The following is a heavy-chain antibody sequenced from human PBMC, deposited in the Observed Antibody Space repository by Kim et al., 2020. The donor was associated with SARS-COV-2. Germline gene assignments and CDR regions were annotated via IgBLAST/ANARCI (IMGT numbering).Heavy chain of an antibody. Sequence: SETLSHTCTVSGGSISSGGYYWSWIRQHPGKGLEWIGYIYYSGSTYYNPSLKSRVTISVDTSKNQFSLKLSSVTAADTAVYYCARALGVTIFGVSIINWFDPWGQGTLVTVSS. J-gene: IGHJ5*02. CDR2: IYYSGST. CDR1: GGSISSGGYY. V-gene: IGHV4-31*03. CDR3: ARALGVTIFGVSIINWFDP. D-gene: IGHD3-3*01.